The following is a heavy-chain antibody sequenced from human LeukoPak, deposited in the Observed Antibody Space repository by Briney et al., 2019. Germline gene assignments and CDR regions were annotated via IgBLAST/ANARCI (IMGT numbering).Heavy chain of an antibody. CDR3: ARGGIVGATGGYFDY. V-gene: IGHV4-34*01. Sequence: SETLSLTCAVYGGSFSTYYWSWIRQPPGKGLEWIGEINHSGSTSYNPSLKSRVAISVDTSKNQFSLKLTSVTAADTAVYYCARGGIVGATGGYFDYWGQGTLVAVSS. CDR2: INHSGST. J-gene: IGHJ4*02. D-gene: IGHD1-26*01. CDR1: GGSFSTYY.